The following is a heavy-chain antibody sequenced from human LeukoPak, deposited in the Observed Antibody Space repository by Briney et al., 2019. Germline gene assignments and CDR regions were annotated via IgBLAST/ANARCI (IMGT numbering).Heavy chain of an antibody. J-gene: IGHJ4*02. V-gene: IGHV3-23*01. CDR3: AKDAVAGTSFFDY. Sequence: GGSLRLSCAASGFTYSSYAMGWVGQGPGKGREWVSAISGSGGSTYYADSGKGRFTICRDNCKNTLYLQMNSLRAEDTAVYYCAKDAVAGTSFFDYWGQGTLVTVSS. D-gene: IGHD6-19*01. CDR2: ISGSGGST. CDR1: GFTYSSYA.